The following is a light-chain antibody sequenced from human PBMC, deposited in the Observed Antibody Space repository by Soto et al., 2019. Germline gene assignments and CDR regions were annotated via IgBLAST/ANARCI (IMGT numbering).Light chain of an antibody. V-gene: IGLV2-23*01. CDR1: SSDVGNYNL. CDR3: CSYARGITYV. J-gene: IGLJ1*01. CDR2: EGS. Sequence: QSALTQPASVSGSLGQSITISCTRTSSDVGNYNLVSWYQQHPGKAPKIVIHEGSKRPSGLSNRFSGSKSGNTASLTISGLQAEDEAGYYCCSYARGITYVFGTGTKVTVL.